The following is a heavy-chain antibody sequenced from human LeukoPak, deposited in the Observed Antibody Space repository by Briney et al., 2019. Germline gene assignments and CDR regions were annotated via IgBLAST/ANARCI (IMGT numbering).Heavy chain of an antibody. J-gene: IGHJ4*02. V-gene: IGHV3-7*01. Sequence: GGSLRLSCAASGFTVSSNYMSWVRQAPGKGLEWVANIKQDGSATYYVGSVKGRFTISRDNAKNSLYLQMDSLRVEDTAVYYCARDRGADRFDNWGQGTLVTVSS. CDR2: IKQDGSAT. CDR1: GFTVSSNY. CDR3: ARDRGADRFDN. D-gene: IGHD3-10*01.